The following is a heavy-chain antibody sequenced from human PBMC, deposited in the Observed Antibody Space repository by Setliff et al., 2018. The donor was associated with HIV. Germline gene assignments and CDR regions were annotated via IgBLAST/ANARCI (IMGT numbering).Heavy chain of an antibody. Sequence: SETLSLTCTVSGGSTSSGGYYWSWIRQRPGKGLEWIGYIYYTGSTYYNPSLKSRVTISVDTSKNHFSLKLSSVTAADTAVYYCARAGDYYDTSGYYNWGQGTLVTVS. CDR3: ARAGDYYDTSGYYN. V-gene: IGHV4-31*03. CDR1: GGSTSSGGYY. D-gene: IGHD3-22*01. CDR2: IYYTGST. J-gene: IGHJ4*02.